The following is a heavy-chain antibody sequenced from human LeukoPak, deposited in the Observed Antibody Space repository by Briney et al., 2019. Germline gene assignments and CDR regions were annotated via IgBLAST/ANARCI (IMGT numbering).Heavy chain of an antibody. CDR2: ISYDGSNK. CDR3: AKGGTTVTTDDFWWFDP. CDR1: GFAFSSYG. D-gene: IGHD4-17*01. Sequence: GGSLRLSCVASGFAFSSYGMHWVRQPPGKGLEWVAVISYDGSNKHYADSVKGRFTISRDNSKNTLYLQMNSLRAEDTAVYYCAKGGTTVTTDDFWWFDPWGQGTLVTVSS. J-gene: IGHJ5*02. V-gene: IGHV3-30*18.